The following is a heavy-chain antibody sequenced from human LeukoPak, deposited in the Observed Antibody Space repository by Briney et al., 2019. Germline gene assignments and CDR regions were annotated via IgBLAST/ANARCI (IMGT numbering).Heavy chain of an antibody. CDR1: GFTFNYAW. CDR2: IKSKTDGETT. CDR3: TTAPSGYAYMNGWHLDY. V-gene: IGHV3-15*01. J-gene: IGHJ4*02. Sequence: GGSLRLSCAASGFTFNYAWMSWVRQAPGKGLEWVGRIKSKTDGETTDYAAPVKGRFTISRDDSKNTLYLRMNSLKTEDTALYYCTTAPSGYAYMNGWHLDYWGQGALVTVSS. D-gene: IGHD5-18*01.